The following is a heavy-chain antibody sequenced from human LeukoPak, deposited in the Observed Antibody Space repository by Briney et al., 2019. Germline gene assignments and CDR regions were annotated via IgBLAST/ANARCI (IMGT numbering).Heavy chain of an antibody. Sequence: SETLSLTCTVSGGSISSYYWSWIRQPPGKGLEWIGYIYYSGSTNYNPSLESRVTISVDTSKNQLSLKLTSVTAADTAMYYCARGDNYVFDVWGRGTLVSVSS. J-gene: IGHJ2*01. CDR3: ARGDNYVFDV. V-gene: IGHV4-59*12. CDR2: IYYSGST. D-gene: IGHD5-24*01. CDR1: GGSISSYY.